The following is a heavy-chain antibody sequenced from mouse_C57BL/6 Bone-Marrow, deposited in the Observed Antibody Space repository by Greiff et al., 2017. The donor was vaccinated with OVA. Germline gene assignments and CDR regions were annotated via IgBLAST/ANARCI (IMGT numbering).Heavy chain of an antibody. D-gene: IGHD2-4*01. CDR2: ISSGGSYT. Sequence: EVQVVESGGDLVKPGGSLKLSCAASGFTFSSYGMSWVRQTPDKRLEWVATISSGGSYTYYPDSVKGRFTISRDNAKNTLYLQMSSQKSEDTAMYYCARKGLRRSWFAYWGQGTLVTVSA. V-gene: IGHV5-6*01. CDR1: GFTFSSYG. CDR3: ARKGLRRSWFAY. J-gene: IGHJ3*01.